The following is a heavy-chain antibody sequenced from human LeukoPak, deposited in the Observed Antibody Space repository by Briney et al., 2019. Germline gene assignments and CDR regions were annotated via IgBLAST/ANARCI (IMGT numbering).Heavy chain of an antibody. CDR1: GGSISSSSFY. Sequence: SETLSLTCTVSGGSISSSSFYWGWIRQPPGKGLEWIGTIYYSGSTYYNPSLKSRVTISVDTSKNQFSLKLNSVTAADTAVYYCARGIVGVKWSANYYYYMDVWGKGTTVTVSS. V-gene: IGHV4-39*01. CDR2: IYYSGST. J-gene: IGHJ6*03. D-gene: IGHD1-26*01. CDR3: ARGIVGVKWSANYYYYMDV.